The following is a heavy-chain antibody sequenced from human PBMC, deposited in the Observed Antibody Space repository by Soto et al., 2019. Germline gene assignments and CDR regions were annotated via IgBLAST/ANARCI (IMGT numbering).Heavy chain of an antibody. CDR3: ARGQWRGAFDI. CDR1: GGSISSYY. J-gene: IGHJ3*02. CDR2: IYYSGST. V-gene: IGHV4-59*01. Sequence: PSETLSLTCTVSGGSISSYYWSWIRQPPGKGLEWIGYIYYSGSTNYNPSLKSRVTISVDTSKNQFSLKLSSVTAADTAVYYCARGQWRGAFDIWGQGTMVTVSS. D-gene: IGHD6-19*01.